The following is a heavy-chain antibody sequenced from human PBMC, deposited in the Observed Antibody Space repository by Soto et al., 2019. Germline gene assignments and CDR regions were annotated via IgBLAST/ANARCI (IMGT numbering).Heavy chain of an antibody. D-gene: IGHD3-10*01. CDR2: IYYSGST. CDR3: ARLGGAFDP. CDR1: GGSISSYY. V-gene: IGHV4-59*08. Sequence: QVQLQESGPGLVKPSETLSLTCTVSGGSISSYYWSWIRQPPGKGLEWIGYIYYSGSTNYNPSLNSRATISVDTSKNQFSLKLSSVTAADTAVYYCARLGGAFDPWGQVTLVTVSS. J-gene: IGHJ5*02.